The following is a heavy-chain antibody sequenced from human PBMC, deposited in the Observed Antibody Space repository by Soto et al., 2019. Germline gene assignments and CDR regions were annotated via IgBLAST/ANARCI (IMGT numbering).Heavy chain of an antibody. CDR2: IHYSGTT. D-gene: IGHD1-1*01. CDR3: SACEASNSHHLQSFPTR. J-gene: IGHJ1*01. Sequence: SGTLSLTCTVPGGSMRNYFWTWIRQPPGKGLEWIGYIHYSGTTSFFPSYNPSLRSRVTISEDTSKNQFSLKLLSVTTADTAVYFFSACEASNSHHLQSFPTRWCQG. V-gene: IGHV4-59*13. CDR1: GGSMRNYF.